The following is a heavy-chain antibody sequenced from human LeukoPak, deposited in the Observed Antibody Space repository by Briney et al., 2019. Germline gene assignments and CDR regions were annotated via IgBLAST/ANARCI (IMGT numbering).Heavy chain of an antibody. D-gene: IGHD3-22*01. CDR3: ARGRSDSSGYFTLDY. Sequence: GGSLRLSCAASGFTVSSNYVSWVRQAPGKGLEWVSVIYSGGSTYYADSVKGRFTISRDNSKNTLYLQMNSLRAEDTAVYYCARGRSDSSGYFTLDYWGQGTLVTVSS. V-gene: IGHV3-66*01. J-gene: IGHJ4*02. CDR1: GFTVSSNY. CDR2: IYSGGST.